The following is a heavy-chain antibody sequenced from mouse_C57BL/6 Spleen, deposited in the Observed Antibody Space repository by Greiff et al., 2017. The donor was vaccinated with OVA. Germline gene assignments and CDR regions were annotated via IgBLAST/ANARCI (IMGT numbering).Heavy chain of an antibody. CDR3: TRNGGDYDGYAMDY. D-gene: IGHD2-4*01. Sequence: VQVVESGAELVRPGASVTLSCKASGYTFTDYEMHWVKQTPVHGLEWIGAIDPETGGTAYNQKFKGKAILTADKSSSTAYMELRSLTSEDSAVYYCTRNGGDYDGYAMDYWGQGTSVTVSS. J-gene: IGHJ4*01. CDR2: IDPETGGT. CDR1: GYTFTDYE. V-gene: IGHV1-15*01.